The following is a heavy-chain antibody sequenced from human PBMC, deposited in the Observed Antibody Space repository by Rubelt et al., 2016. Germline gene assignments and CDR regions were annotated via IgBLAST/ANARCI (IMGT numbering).Heavy chain of an antibody. CDR1: GGSISSSSYY. V-gene: IGHV4-39*07. D-gene: IGHD3-10*01. CDR2: IYYSGST. J-gene: IGHJ4*02. Sequence: QLQLQESGPGLVKPSETLSLTCTVSGGSISSSSYYWGWIRQPPGKGLEWIGSIYYSGSTYYNPSFKSRVTISVDTSKNQFSLKLSSVTAADTAVYYCARSYYYGSGSFDYWGQGTLVTVSS. CDR3: ARSYYYGSGSFDY.